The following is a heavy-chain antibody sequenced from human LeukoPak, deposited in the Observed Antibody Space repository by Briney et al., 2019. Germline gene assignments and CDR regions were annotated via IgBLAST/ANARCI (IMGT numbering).Heavy chain of an antibody. J-gene: IGHJ4*02. CDR3: ATGLYCSSTSCYAFDY. V-gene: IGHV3-11*01. CDR2: ISSSGSTI. Sequence: GGSLRLSCAASGFTFSSYAMSWIRQAPGKGLEWVSYISSSGSTIYYADSVKGRFTISRDNAKNSLYLQMNSLRAEDTAVYYCATGLYCSSTSCYAFDYWGQGTLVTVSS. D-gene: IGHD2-2*01. CDR1: GFTFSSYA.